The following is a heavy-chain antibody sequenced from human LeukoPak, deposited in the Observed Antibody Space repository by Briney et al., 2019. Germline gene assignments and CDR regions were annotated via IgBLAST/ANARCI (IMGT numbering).Heavy chain of an antibody. CDR3: TRCEQTYYDI. CDR1: GFTFSDHY. V-gene: IGHV3-72*01. D-gene: IGHD3-9*01. CDR2: ITNKANSYTT. Sequence: PGGSLRLSCAASGFTFSDHYMDWVRQAPGKGLEWVGRITNKANSYTTEYAASVKGRFTISRDDSKNSLYLQMDSLRTEDSAVYYCTRCEQTYYDIWGQGTLVTVSS. J-gene: IGHJ4*02.